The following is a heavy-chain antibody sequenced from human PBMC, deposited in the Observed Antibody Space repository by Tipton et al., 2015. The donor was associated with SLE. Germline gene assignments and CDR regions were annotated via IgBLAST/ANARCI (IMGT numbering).Heavy chain of an antibody. D-gene: IGHD1-7*01. Sequence: GLVKPSETLSLTCTVSGGSISSYYWSWIRQPPGKGLEWIGEINHSGSTNYNPSLKSRVTISVDTSKNQFSLKLSSVTAADTAVYYCARGLPGAGTTYYPWGQGTLVTVSS. CDR1: GGSISSYY. CDR3: ARGLPGAGTTYYP. V-gene: IGHV4-34*01. CDR2: INHSGST. J-gene: IGHJ5*02.